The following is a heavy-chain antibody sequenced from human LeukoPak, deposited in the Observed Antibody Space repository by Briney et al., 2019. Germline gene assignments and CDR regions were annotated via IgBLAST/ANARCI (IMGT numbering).Heavy chain of an antibody. J-gene: IGHJ4*02. CDR3: ARDPDVGSPQRGH. D-gene: IGHD1-26*01. Sequence: GALRLSCAASGFTVSSNYMSWVRQAPGKGLEWVSVIYSGGSTYYADSVKGRFTISRDNSKNTLYLQMNSLRAEDTAVCYCARDPDVGSPQRGHWGQGTLVTVSS. CDR1: GFTVSSNY. V-gene: IGHV3-66*01. CDR2: IYSGGST.